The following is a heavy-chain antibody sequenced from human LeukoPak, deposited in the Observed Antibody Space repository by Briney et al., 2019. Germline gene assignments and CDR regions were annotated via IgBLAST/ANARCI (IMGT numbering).Heavy chain of an antibody. V-gene: IGHV3-21*05. D-gene: IGHD2-2*01. Sequence: GGSLRLSCAASGFTFSSYSMSWIRQAPGKGLEWVSYISSSSSYTNYADSVKGRFTISRDNAKNSLYLQMNSLRAEDTAVYYCARVGPRGSTSWYEVYFDYWGQGTLVTVSS. CDR3: ARVGPRGSTSWYEVYFDY. J-gene: IGHJ4*02. CDR2: ISSSSSYT. CDR1: GFTFSSYS.